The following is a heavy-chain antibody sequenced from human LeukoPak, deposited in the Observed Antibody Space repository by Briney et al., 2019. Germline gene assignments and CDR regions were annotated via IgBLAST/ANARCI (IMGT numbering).Heavy chain of an antibody. Sequence: ASVKVSCKASGYTFTGYYMHWVRQAPGQGLEWMGWINPNSGGTNYGQKFQGRVTMTRDTSISTAYMELSRLRSDDTAVYYCARAAHDYGDYSNWFDPWGQEPWSPSPQ. J-gene: IGHJ5*02. CDR2: INPNSGGT. D-gene: IGHD4-17*01. V-gene: IGHV1-2*02. CDR3: ARAAHDYGDYSNWFDP. CDR1: GYTFTGYY.